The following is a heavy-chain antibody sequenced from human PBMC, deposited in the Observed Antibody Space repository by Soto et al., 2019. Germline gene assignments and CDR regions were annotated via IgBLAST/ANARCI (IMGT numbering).Heavy chain of an antibody. V-gene: IGHV1-69*12. CDR2: IIPIFGTA. CDR1: GGTFSSYA. J-gene: IGHJ4*02. CDR3: AGREGGYIVYFDS. D-gene: IGHD5-12*01. Sequence: QVQLVQSGAEVKKPGSSVKVSCKASGGTFSSYAISWVRQAPGQGLEWMGGIIPIFGTANYAQKFQGRVPITENESMRRAYRKRSSLTFEETAEYYCAGREGGYIVYFDSWGQGTLSTVS.